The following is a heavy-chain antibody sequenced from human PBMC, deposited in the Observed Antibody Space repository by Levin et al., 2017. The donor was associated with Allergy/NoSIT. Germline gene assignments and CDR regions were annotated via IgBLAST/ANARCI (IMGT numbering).Heavy chain of an antibody. D-gene: IGHD3-22*01. Sequence: GGSLRLSCAASGFTFSSYGMHWVRQAPGKGLEWVAVIWYDGSNKYYADSVKGRFTISRDNSKNTLYLQMNSLRAEDTAVYYCARDDAVGDYDSSGDYCFPYWGQGTLVTVSS. CDR3: ARDDAVGDYDSSGDYCFPY. CDR2: IWYDGSNK. V-gene: IGHV3-33*01. J-gene: IGHJ4*02. CDR1: GFTFSSYG.